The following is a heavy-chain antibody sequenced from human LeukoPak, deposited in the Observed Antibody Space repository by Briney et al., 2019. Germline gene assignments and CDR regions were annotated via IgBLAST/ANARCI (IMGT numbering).Heavy chain of an antibody. J-gene: IGHJ5*02. CDR3: TTEDSFSRGLFPFWFDP. V-gene: IGHV3-15*01. D-gene: IGHD3-10*01. CDR2: IKSKTDGGTT. Sequence: GGSLRLSCAASGFTFSNAWMSWVRQAPGKGLEWVGRIKSKTDGGTTDYAAPVKGRFTISRDDSKNTLYLQMNSLKTEDTAVYYCTTEDSFSRGLFPFWFDPWGQGTLVTVSS. CDR1: GFTFSNAW.